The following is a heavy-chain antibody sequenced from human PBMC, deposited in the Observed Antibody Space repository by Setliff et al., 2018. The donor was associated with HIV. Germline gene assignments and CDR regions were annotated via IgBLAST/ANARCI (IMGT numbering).Heavy chain of an antibody. Sequence: ASVKVSCKVSGYTLTELSIHWVRQAPGKGLEWMGGFDPEDGRTIHAQKFQGRVTMTEDTSTDTAYMELRSLRSEDTAVYYCARDLAAAGAFDIWGQGTMVTVSS. V-gene: IGHV1-24*01. CDR3: ARDLAAAGAFDI. CDR1: GYTLTELS. CDR2: FDPEDGRT. D-gene: IGHD6-13*01. J-gene: IGHJ3*02.